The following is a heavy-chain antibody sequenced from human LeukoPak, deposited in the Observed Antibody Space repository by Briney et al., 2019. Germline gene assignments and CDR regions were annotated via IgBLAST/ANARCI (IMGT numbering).Heavy chain of an antibody. J-gene: IGHJ3*02. Sequence: GGSLRLSCATSGFSFSSYAMSWVRQAPGKGLEWVSAMSSSDDGRYYAASVRGRFTISRDNAKNSLYLQMNSLRAEDTAVYYCARLPPPTNDAFYIWGQGTMVTVSS. CDR2: MSSSDDGR. D-gene: IGHD5-12*01. CDR1: GFSFSSYA. V-gene: IGHV3-23*01. CDR3: ARLPPPTNDAFYI.